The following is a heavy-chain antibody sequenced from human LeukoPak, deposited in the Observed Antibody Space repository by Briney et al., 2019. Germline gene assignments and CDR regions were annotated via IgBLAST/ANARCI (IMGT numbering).Heavy chain of an antibody. CDR2: ISSTGSTI. CDR1: GFTFSSYE. CDR3: ASDYYDRSQY. J-gene: IGHJ4*02. D-gene: IGHD3-22*01. Sequence: GGSLRLSCAASGFTFSSYEMNWVRQAPGKGLEWVSYISSTGSTIYYADSAKGRFTISRDNAKNSLYLQMNSLRAEDTAVYYCASDYYDRSQYWGQGTLVTVSS. V-gene: IGHV3-48*03.